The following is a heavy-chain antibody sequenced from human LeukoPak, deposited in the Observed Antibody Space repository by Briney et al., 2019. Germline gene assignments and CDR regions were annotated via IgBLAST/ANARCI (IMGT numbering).Heavy chain of an antibody. CDR2: ISWNSGSI. Sequence: GGSLRLSCAASGFTFDDYAMHWVRQAPGKGLEWVSGISWNSGSIGYADSVKGRFTISRDNAKNSLYLQMNSLRAEDTALYYCAKGVRGDHDAFDIWGQGTTVTVSS. CDR3: AKGVRGDHDAFDI. CDR1: GFTFDDYA. D-gene: IGHD3-16*01. V-gene: IGHV3-9*01. J-gene: IGHJ3*02.